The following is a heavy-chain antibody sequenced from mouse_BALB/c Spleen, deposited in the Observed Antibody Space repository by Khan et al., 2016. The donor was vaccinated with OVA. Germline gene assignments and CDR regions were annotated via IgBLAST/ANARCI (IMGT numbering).Heavy chain of an antibody. CDR1: GYTFTSYD. CDR2: MFPGDGST. CDR3: AKGGYGGFAY. V-gene: IGHV1-85*01. J-gene: IGHJ3*01. D-gene: IGHD2-14*01. Sequence: QVQLQQSGAELVKPGASVKLSCKASGYTFTSYDINWVRQRPAQGLEWIGWMFPGDGSTKYNENFKGKATLTTDKSSSTAYMQLSRLTSEDSGAYCCAKGGYGGFAYWGQGTLVTVSA.